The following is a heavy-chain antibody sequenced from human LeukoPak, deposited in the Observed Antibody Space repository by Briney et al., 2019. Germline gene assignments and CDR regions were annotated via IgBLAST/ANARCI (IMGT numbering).Heavy chain of an antibody. J-gene: IGHJ4*02. Sequence: GGSLRLSCAASGFTFSSYSMNWVRQAPGKGLEWVSYISSSSSTIYYADSVKGRFTISRDNSKNTLYLQMNSLRAEDTAVYYCARGGGSSHDVFLYYWGQRTLVTVSS. D-gene: IGHD2/OR15-2a*01. CDR1: GFTFSSYS. CDR2: ISSSSSTI. V-gene: IGHV3-48*01. CDR3: ARGGGSSHDVFLYY.